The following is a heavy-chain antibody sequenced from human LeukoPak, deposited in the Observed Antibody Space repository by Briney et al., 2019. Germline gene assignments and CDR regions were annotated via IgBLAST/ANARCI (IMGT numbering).Heavy chain of an antibody. CDR2: IYSGGST. CDR3: AREVVVVPAANYYYYYGMDV. V-gene: IGHV3-66*01. J-gene: IGHJ6*02. D-gene: IGHD2-2*01. Sequence: GGSLRLSCAASGFTVSSNYMSWVRQAPGKGLEWVSVIYSGGSTYYADSVKGRFTISRDNSKNTLYLQMNSLRAKDTAVYYCAREVVVVPAANYYYYYGMDVWGQGTTVTVSS. CDR1: GFTVSSNY.